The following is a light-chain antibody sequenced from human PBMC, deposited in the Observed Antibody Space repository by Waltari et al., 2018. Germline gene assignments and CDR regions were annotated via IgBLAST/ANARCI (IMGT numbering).Light chain of an antibody. V-gene: IGKV1-5*03. Sequence: TCRARQSISSGLAGYQQKPGKAPKRLIYKASSLESGVPSRFSGSGSGTEFTLTISSLQPDDFATYYCQQYNSYPLTFGGGTKVEIK. CDR1: QSISSG. CDR3: QQYNSYPLT. J-gene: IGKJ4*01. CDR2: KAS.